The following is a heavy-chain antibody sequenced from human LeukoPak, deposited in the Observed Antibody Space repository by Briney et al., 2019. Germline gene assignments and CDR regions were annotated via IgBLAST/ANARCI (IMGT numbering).Heavy chain of an antibody. J-gene: IGHJ4*02. Sequence: GGSLRLSCAASGFTFSGYAMSWVRQAPGKGLEWVSAISGSGANTYSVGSVKGRFTISRDNSKNTLFLQMNSLRAEDTAVYYCAKVVGNWNYFVYFDYWGQGTLVTVSS. V-gene: IGHV3-23*01. D-gene: IGHD1-7*01. CDR2: ISGSGANT. CDR1: GFTFSGYA. CDR3: AKVVGNWNYFVYFDY.